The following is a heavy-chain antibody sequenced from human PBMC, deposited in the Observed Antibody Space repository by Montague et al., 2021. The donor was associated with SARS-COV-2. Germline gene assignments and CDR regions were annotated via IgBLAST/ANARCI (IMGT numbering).Heavy chain of an antibody. CDR1: GFTFSTYT. V-gene: IGHV3-30-3*01. J-gene: IGHJ4*02. CDR2: ISYDENNE. D-gene: IGHD6-19*01. Sequence: SLSLSASGFTFSTYTMHWVRQAPGKGLEWVALISYDENNEYYADSVKGRFTISRDNSKNTLFLQMNSLRAEDTAVYYCARDNLERSSGWYDGFDYWGQGTLLAVSS. CDR3: ARDNLERSSGWYDGFDY.